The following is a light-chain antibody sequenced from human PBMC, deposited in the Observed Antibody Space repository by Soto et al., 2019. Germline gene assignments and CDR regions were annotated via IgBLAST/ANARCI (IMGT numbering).Light chain of an antibody. CDR3: QQYFTYPLT. CDR1: QTVSLSY. J-gene: IGKJ4*01. V-gene: IGKV3-20*01. CDR2: RAS. Sequence: EVVLTQSPGTLSLSPGERCTLSCMAIQTVSLSYLAWYQQKPGKAPRLVIYRASSRATGIPERFSGGGSGTDFTLTISRLEPEDFAMYYCQQYFTYPLTFGGGTKVDIK.